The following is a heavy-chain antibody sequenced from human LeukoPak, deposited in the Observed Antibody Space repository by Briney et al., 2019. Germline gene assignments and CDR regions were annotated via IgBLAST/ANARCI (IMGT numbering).Heavy chain of an antibody. CDR1: GSTFSSYA. CDR3: AIMHGYYDGSGFWVQ. Sequence: PGRSLRLSCAASGSTFSSYAMSWVRQAPGKGLEWVSFISPSGDRTSNADSVEGRFTIPRDNTRNTLYLQMNSLRDEDAGVYYCAIMHGYYDGSGFWVQWGQGTLVTVSS. J-gene: IGHJ4*02. CDR2: ISPSGDRT. V-gene: IGHV3-23*01. D-gene: IGHD3-22*01.